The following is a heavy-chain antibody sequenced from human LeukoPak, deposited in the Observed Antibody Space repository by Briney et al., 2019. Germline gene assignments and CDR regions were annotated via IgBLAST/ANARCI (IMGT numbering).Heavy chain of an antibody. CDR3: AKDIRPYCSGGSCYYFDY. Sequence: GGSLRLSCAASGFTFSDYYMSWVRQAPGKGLEWVSGISWNSGSIGYADSVKGRFTISRDNAKNSLYLQMNSLRAEDTALYYCAKDIRPYCSGGSCYYFDYWGQGTLVTVSS. D-gene: IGHD2-15*01. V-gene: IGHV3-9*01. CDR1: GFTFSDYY. J-gene: IGHJ4*02. CDR2: ISWNSGSI.